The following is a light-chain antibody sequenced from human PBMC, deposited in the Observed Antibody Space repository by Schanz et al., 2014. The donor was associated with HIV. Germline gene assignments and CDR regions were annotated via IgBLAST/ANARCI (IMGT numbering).Light chain of an antibody. CDR2: RNN. J-gene: IGLJ3*02. Sequence: QSVLTQPPSASGTPGQRVTISCSGSSSNIGSNYVYWYQQFPGTAPKLLIYRNNLRPSGVPDRFSGSKSGTSASLAISGLRSADEADYFCAAWDDSLDGPVFGGGTKLTVL. CDR3: AAWDDSLDGPV. CDR1: SSNIGSNY. V-gene: IGLV1-47*01.